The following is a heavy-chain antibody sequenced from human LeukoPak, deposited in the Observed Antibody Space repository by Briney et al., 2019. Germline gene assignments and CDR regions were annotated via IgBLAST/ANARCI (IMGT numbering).Heavy chain of an antibody. CDR2: ISSSSSYI. D-gene: IGHD2-8*01. J-gene: IGHJ3*02. Sequence: GGSLRLSCAASGFTFSNFGINWVRQAPGKGLEWVSSISSSSSYISYADSVKGRFTISRDSAENSVYLQMNSLRDEDTAVYFCARDHKWGFDIWGQGTMVTVSS. CDR1: GFTFSNFG. V-gene: IGHV3-21*01. CDR3: ARDHKWGFDI.